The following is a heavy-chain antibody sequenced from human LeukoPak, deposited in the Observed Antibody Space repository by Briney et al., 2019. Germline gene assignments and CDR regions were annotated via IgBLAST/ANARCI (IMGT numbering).Heavy chain of an antibody. J-gene: IGHJ4*02. CDR3: AGSLGYCTSNVCYLKY. D-gene: IGHD2-8*01. V-gene: IGHV3-30*02. Sequence: GGSLRLSCAASGFTFSSYGMNWVRQAPGKGLEWVAFIRYDGGNKYYADSVKGRFTISRDSSKNTLYLQMSSLRADDTAVYYCAGSLGYCTSNVCYLKYWGQGTLVTVSS. CDR1: GFTFSSYG. CDR2: IRYDGGNK.